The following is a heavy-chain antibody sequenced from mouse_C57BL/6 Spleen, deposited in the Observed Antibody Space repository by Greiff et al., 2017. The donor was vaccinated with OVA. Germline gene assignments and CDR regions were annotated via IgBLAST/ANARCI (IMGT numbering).Heavy chain of an antibody. V-gene: IGHV1-81*01. Sequence: QVQLKQSGAELARPGASVKLSCKASGYTFTSYGISWVKQRTGQGLEWIGEIYPRSGNTYYNEKFKGKATLTADKSSSTAYMELRSLTSEDSAVYFCARSRTGSSYGYFDVWGTGTTVTVSS. CDR3: ARSRTGSSYGYFDV. CDR1: GYTFTSYG. J-gene: IGHJ1*03. CDR2: IYPRSGNT. D-gene: IGHD1-1*01.